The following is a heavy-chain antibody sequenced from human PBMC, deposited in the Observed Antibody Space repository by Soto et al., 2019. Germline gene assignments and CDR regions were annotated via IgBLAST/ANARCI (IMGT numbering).Heavy chain of an antibody. J-gene: IGHJ4*02. CDR2: INPNGGST. V-gene: IGHV1-46*01. CDR3: ASAPNYYDSSGYGSFDY. Sequence: GASVKVSCKAPADTFTSYYIHWVRQAPGHGLEWMGIINPNGGSTRFAQTFQGRITMTTDTSTSTVYMELRSLRSEDTAVYYCASAPNYYDSSGYGSFDYWGQGTLVTVSS. CDR1: ADTFTSYY. D-gene: IGHD3-22*01.